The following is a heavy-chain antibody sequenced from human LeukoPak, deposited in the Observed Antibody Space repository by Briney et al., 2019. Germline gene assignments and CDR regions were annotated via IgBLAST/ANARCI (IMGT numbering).Heavy chain of an antibody. V-gene: IGHV4-61*01. J-gene: IGHJ5*02. Sequence: SETLSLTCTVSGYSISSGYYWSWIRQPPGKGLEWIGYIYYSGSTNYNPSLKSRVTISVDTSKNQFSLKLSSVTAADTAVYYCARGNGGRNWFDPWGQGTLVTVSS. CDR1: GYSISSGYY. D-gene: IGHD4-23*01. CDR2: IYYSGST. CDR3: ARGNGGRNWFDP.